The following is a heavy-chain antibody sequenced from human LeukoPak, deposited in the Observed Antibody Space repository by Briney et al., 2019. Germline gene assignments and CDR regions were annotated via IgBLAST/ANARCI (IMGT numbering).Heavy chain of an antibody. D-gene: IGHD5/OR15-5a*01. CDR2: IFSDGTGI. Sequence: GGSLRLSCAVSGFSFSDYWMHWVRQAPGKGLAWVSRIFSDGTGINYADFVKGRFTISRDNVENTLYLQMNSLRAEDTAVYYCVRGLLDYWGQGTRVTVSS. V-gene: IGHV3-74*01. J-gene: IGHJ4*02. CDR1: GFSFSDYW. CDR3: VRGLLDY.